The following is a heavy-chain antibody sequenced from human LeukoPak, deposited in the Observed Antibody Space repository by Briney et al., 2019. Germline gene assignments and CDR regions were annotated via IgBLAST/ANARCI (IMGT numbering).Heavy chain of an antibody. J-gene: IGHJ4*01. CDR3: ARARRRDGFDY. CDR1: GFXVSSNY. D-gene: IGHD5-24*01. V-gene: IGHV3-66*01. Sequence: GGSLRLSCAASGFXVSSNYISWVRQAPGKGLEWVSVIYSGGSTYYADSVKGRFTISRDNSKDTLYLQMNSLRAEDTAVYYCARARRRDGFDYWGQGTLVTVSS. CDR2: IYSGGST.